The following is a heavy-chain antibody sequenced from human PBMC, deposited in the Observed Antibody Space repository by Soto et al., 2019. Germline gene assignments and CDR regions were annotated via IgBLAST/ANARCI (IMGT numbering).Heavy chain of an antibody. J-gene: IGHJ6*03. CDR1: GFTFDDYA. V-gene: IGHV3-9*01. D-gene: IGHD2-15*01. CDR2: ISWNSGSI. CDR3: AKDMVGEGDYYYYMDV. Sequence: EVQLVESGGGLVQPGRSLRLSCAASGFTFDDYAMHWVRQAPGKGLEWVSGISWNSGSIGYADSVKGRFTISRDNAKNSLYLQMNSLRAEDTALYYCAKDMVGEGDYYYYMDVWGKGTTVTVSS.